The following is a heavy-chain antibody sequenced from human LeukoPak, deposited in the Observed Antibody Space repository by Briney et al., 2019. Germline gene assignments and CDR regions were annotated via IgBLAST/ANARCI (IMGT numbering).Heavy chain of an antibody. J-gene: IGHJ4*02. CDR3: ARDVFHGSGSPYFDS. CDR2: ISISTSTI. CDR1: GFTFSSHS. V-gene: IGHV3-48*04. D-gene: IGHD3-10*01. Sequence: GGSLRLSCAASGFTFSSHSMHWVRQAPGKGLEWISYISISTSTIYYADSVKGRFTISRDNAKNSLYLQMNSLRAEDTAVYYCARDVFHGSGSPYFDSWGQGALVTVSS.